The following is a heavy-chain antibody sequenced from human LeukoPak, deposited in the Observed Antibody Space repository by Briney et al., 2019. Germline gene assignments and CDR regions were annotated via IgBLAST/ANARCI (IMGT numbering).Heavy chain of an antibody. CDR2: IYSGGST. Sequence: GGSLRLSCAASGFTVSSNYMSWVRQAPGKGLEWVSVIYSGGSTYYADSVKGRFTISRHNSKNTLYLQMNSQRAEDTAVYYCARDLDNPYYYGMDVWGQGTTVTVSS. J-gene: IGHJ6*02. CDR3: ARDLDNPYYYGMDV. V-gene: IGHV3-53*04. D-gene: IGHD2-2*03. CDR1: GFTVSSNY.